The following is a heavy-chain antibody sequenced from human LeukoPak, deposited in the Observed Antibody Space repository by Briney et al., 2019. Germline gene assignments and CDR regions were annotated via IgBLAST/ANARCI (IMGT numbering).Heavy chain of an antibody. CDR3: ARDGPGLDAFDI. D-gene: IGHD3-10*01. CDR1: GGSFSGYY. CDR2: INHSGST. Sequence: SETLSLTCAVYGGSFSGYYWSWIRQPPGKGLEWIGEINHSGSTNYNPSLKSRVTISVDTSKNQFSLKLSSVTAADTAVYYCARDGPGLDAFDIWGQGTMVTVSS. V-gene: IGHV4-34*01. J-gene: IGHJ3*02.